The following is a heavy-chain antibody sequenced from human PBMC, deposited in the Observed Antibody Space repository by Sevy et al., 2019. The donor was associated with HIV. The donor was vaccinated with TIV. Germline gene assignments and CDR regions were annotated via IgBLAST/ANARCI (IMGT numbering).Heavy chain of an antibody. D-gene: IGHD3-22*01. CDR1: GDSISSSSYY. V-gene: IGHV4-39*01. CDR3: ARHPPYYYDREGYFDY. Sequence: SETLSLTCTVSGDSISSSSYYWGWIRQPPGKGLEWIGSIYYSGSTYYNPSLKSRVTISVDTSKNQFSLKLSSVTAADTAVYYCARHPPYYYDREGYFDYWGQGTLVTVSS. J-gene: IGHJ4*02. CDR2: IYYSGST.